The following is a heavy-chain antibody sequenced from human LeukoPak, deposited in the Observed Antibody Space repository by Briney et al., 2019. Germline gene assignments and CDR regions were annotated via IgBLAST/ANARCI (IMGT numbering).Heavy chain of an antibody. CDR3: ARRIPYYYGSGMGWFDP. V-gene: IGHV4-59*12. CDR1: GGSISSYY. CDR2: IYYSGST. D-gene: IGHD3-10*01. Sequence: PSETLSLACTVSGGSISSYYWSWIRQPPGKGLEWIGYIYYSGSTNYNPSLKSRVTISVDTSKNQFSLKLSSVTAADTAVYYCARRIPYYYGSGMGWFDPWGQGTLVTVSS. J-gene: IGHJ5*02.